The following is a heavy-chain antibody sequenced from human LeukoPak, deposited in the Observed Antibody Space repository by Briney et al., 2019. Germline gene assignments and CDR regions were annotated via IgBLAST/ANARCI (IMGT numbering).Heavy chain of an antibody. CDR3: VRDETRYGDYFPY. Sequence: GGSLRLSCAASGFTFSSYWMSWVRQAPGKGLEWVANIKQDGSEKYYVDSVKGRFTISRDNAKNSLYLQMNSLRAEDTAVYYCVRDETRYGDYFPYWGQGTLVTVSS. CDR2: IKQDGSEK. V-gene: IGHV3-7*01. D-gene: IGHD4-17*01. CDR1: GFTFSSYW. J-gene: IGHJ4*02.